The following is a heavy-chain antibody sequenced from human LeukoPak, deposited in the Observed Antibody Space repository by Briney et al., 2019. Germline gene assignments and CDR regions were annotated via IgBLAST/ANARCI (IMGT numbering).Heavy chain of an antibody. Sequence: ASVKVSCKASGYTFTSHGISWVRQAPGQGLEWMGWISAYNGNTNYAQKLQGRVTMTTDTSISTAYMELSSLRSEDTAVYYCAGDSSGWYHWFDPWGQGTLVTVSS. D-gene: IGHD6-19*01. CDR1: GYTFTSHG. CDR2: ISAYNGNT. CDR3: AGDSSGWYHWFDP. V-gene: IGHV1-18*01. J-gene: IGHJ5*02.